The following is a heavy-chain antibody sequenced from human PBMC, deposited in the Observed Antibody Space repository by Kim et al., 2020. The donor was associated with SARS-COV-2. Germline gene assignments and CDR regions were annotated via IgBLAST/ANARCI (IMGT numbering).Heavy chain of an antibody. CDR3: ARENWGNYDY. CDR1: GFTFNNYG. D-gene: IGHD7-27*01. CDR2: ISYDGSNE. V-gene: IGHV3-33*08. J-gene: IGHJ4*02. Sequence: GGSLRLSCAASGFTFNNYGMHWVRQTPAKGLEWVAVISYDGSNEYYADSVKGRFTISRDNSKNTLYLQMNSPEAEDTAVYYCARENWGNYDYWGQGTLVTVSS.